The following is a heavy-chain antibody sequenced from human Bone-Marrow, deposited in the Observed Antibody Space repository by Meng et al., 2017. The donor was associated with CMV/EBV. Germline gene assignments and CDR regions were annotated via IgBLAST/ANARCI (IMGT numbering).Heavy chain of an antibody. V-gene: IGHV3-21*01. CDR3: ARGNSYAHIFDY. J-gene: IGHJ4*02. CDR2: IGSSSSYI. Sequence: GGSLRLSCVASGFTFSGYSMNWVRQAPGKGLEWVSSIGSSSSYIYYADSVKGRFTISRDNAKNSLYLQMNSLRAEDTALYFCARGNSYAHIFDYWGQETLVTVSS. CDR1: GFTFSGYS. D-gene: IGHD5-18*01.